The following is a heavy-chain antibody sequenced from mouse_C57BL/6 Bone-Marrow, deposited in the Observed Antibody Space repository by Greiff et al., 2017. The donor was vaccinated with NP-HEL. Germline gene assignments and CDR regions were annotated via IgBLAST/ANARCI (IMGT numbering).Heavy chain of an antibody. Sequence: DVKLVESGPGLVKPSQSLSLTCSVTGYSITSGYYWNWIRQFPGNKLEWMGYISYDGSNNYNPSLKNRISITRDTSKNQFFLKLNSVTTEDTATYYCAREGGVDYWGQGTTLTVSS. CDR1: GYSITSGYY. CDR3: AREGGVDY. V-gene: IGHV3-6*01. CDR2: ISYDGSN. J-gene: IGHJ2*01.